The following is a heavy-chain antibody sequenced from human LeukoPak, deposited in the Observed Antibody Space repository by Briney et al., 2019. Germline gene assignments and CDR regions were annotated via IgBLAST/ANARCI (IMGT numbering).Heavy chain of an antibody. CDR2: ISSDGSNK. Sequence: GGSLRLSCAASGFTFNSYVMHWVRQAPGKGLEWVAVISSDGSNKYYADSVKGRFTVSRDNSKNTLYLQMNSLRAEDAAVYYCARRENDYWGQGTLVTVSS. CDR3: ARRENDY. CDR1: GFTFNSYV. D-gene: IGHD5-24*01. J-gene: IGHJ4*02. V-gene: IGHV3-30*04.